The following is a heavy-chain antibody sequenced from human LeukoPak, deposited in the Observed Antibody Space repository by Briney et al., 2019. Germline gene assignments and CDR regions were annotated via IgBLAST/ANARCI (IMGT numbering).Heavy chain of an antibody. D-gene: IGHD3-16*01. CDR3: ARDWGGLIRDY. J-gene: IGHJ4*02. Sequence: PGGSLRLSCAASGFTFSSYWMSRVRQAPGKGLEWVANIKQDGSEKYYVDSVKGRFTISRDNAKNSLYLQMNSLRAEDTAVYYCARDWGGLIRDYWGQGTLVTVSS. V-gene: IGHV3-7*01. CDR2: IKQDGSEK. CDR1: GFTFSSYW.